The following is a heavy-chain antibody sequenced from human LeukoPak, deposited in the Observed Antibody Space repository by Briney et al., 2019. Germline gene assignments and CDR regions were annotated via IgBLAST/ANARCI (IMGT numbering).Heavy chain of an antibody. CDR1: GFTFSSYN. CDR2: ISSSSPI. J-gene: IGHJ4*02. D-gene: IGHD1-26*01. CDR3: ARGGTYCPDY. V-gene: IGHV3-48*02. Sequence: GGSLRLSCAASGFTFSSYNMNWVRQAPGKGLEWVSYISSSSPIFYADSVKGRFTISRDNAKNSLYLQMNSLRDEDTAVYYCARGGTYCPDYWGQGTLVTVSS.